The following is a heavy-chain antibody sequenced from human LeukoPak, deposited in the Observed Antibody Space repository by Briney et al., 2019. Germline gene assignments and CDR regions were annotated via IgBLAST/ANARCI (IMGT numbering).Heavy chain of an antibody. CDR2: ISGSGGST. CDR3: AKDSTYGPDY. V-gene: IGHV3-23*01. CDR1: GFTFSGYA. Sequence: PGGSLRLSCAASGFTFSGYAMSWVRQAPGKGLEWVSAISGSGGSTYYADSVKGRFTTSRDNSKNTLYLQMNSLRAEDTAVYYXAKDSTYGPDYWGQGTLVTVSS. D-gene: IGHD3-10*01. J-gene: IGHJ4*02.